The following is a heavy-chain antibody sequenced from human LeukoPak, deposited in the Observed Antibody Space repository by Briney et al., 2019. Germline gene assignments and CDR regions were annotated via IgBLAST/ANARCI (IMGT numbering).Heavy chain of an antibody. J-gene: IGHJ3*02. D-gene: IGHD3-16*01. CDR3: ARGFGGGASLQGDAFDI. Sequence: PSETLSLTCAVYGGSFSGYYWSWSRQPPGKGLEWIGEINHSGSTNYNPSLKSRVTISVDTSKNQFSLKLSSVTAADTAVYYCARGFGGGASLQGDAFDIWGQGTMVTVSS. CDR1: GGSFSGYY. CDR2: INHSGST. V-gene: IGHV4-34*01.